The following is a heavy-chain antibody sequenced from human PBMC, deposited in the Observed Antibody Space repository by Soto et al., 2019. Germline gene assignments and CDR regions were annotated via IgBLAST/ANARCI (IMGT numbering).Heavy chain of an antibody. CDR2: INPMFGTP. Sequence: QVQLVQSGAEVKKPGSSVKVSCKASGDAFSNYIFDWVRQAPGQGLEWMGGINPMFGTPKYAETFQDRVTISADVSTATAYMELTSLRFDDTAVYYCARGRDQPPVGLYFDSWGEGTRVTVSS. CDR3: ARGRDQPPVGLYFDS. D-gene: IGHD1-26*01. CDR1: GDAFSNYI. V-gene: IGHV1-69*01. J-gene: IGHJ4*02.